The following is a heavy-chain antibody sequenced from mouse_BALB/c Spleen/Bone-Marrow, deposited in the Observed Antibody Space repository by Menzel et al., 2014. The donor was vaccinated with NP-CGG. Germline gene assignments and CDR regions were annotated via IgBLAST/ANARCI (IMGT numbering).Heavy chain of an antibody. D-gene: IGHD2-4*01. Sequence: EVKLVESGAELVKPGASVKLSCTASGFNIKDTYMHWVKQRPEQGLEWIGRIDPGNGNTKYDPKFQGKATITADTSSNTAYLQLSSLTSEDTAVYYCARYDYGVYFDYWGQGTTLTVSS. CDR2: IDPGNGNT. V-gene: IGHV14-3*02. J-gene: IGHJ2*01. CDR3: ARYDYGVYFDY. CDR1: GFNIKDTY.